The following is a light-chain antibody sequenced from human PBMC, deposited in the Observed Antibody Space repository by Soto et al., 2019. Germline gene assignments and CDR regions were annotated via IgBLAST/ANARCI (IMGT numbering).Light chain of an antibody. Sequence: QSALTQPASVSGSPGQSITISCTGSSSDIGGYNYVSWYQQSPGKAPKLMIFEVSYRPSGVSNRFSGSKSGNTASLTISGLEAEDEADYYCSSYTSSTTVVFGGGTQLTVL. CDR2: EVS. CDR1: SSDIGGYNY. J-gene: IGLJ2*01. CDR3: SSYTSSTTVV. V-gene: IGLV2-14*01.